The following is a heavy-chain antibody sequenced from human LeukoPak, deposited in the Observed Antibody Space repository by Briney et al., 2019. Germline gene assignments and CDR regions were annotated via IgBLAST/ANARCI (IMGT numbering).Heavy chain of an antibody. D-gene: IGHD1-26*01. CDR2: IYYSGST. CDR3: ARDIGSRV. J-gene: IGHJ6*04. V-gene: IGHV4-39*07. Sequence: SETLSLTCTVSGGSISSSSYYWGWIRQPPGKGLEWIGSIYYSGSTYYNPSLKSRVSMSIDVSKNQFSLRLNSVTAADTAVFYCARDIGSRVWGKGTTVIVSS. CDR1: GGSISSSSYY.